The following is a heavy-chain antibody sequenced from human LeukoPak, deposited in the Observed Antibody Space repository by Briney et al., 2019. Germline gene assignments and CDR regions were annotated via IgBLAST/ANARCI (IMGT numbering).Heavy chain of an antibody. CDR3: AREVASSPNWFDP. Sequence: SGTLSLTCTVSGGSISSYYWSWIRQPPGKGLEWIGYIYYSGSTNYNPSLKSRVTISVDTSKNQFSLKLSSVTAADTAVYYCAREVASSPNWFDPWGQGTLVTVSS. V-gene: IGHV4-59*01. CDR2: IYYSGST. J-gene: IGHJ5*02. D-gene: IGHD5-12*01. CDR1: GGSISSYY.